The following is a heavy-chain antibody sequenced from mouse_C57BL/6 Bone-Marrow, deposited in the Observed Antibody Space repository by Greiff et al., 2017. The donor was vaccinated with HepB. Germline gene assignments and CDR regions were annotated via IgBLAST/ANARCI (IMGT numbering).Heavy chain of an antibody. CDR1: GYTFTDYY. D-gene: IGHD1-1*01. J-gene: IGHJ2*01. CDR3: ARAAYITTVVANYFDY. V-gene: IGHV1-75*01. CDR2: IFPGSGST. Sequence: VMLVESGPELVKPGASVKISCKASGYTFTDYYINWVKQRPGQGLEWIGWIFPGSGSTYYNEKFKGKATLTVDKSSSTAYMLLSSLTSEDSAVYFCARAAYITTVVANYFDYWGQGTTLTVSS.